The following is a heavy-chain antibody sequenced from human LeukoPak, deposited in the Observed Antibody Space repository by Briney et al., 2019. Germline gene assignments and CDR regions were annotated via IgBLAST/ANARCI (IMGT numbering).Heavy chain of an antibody. Sequence: GGSLRLSCVASGFTVSSYYVSWVRQAPGKGLEWVSAISTDAGETHYADSVKGRFTISRDNSKNTVSLQMSSLRAEDTALYYCAKGSGNGYGSGPFDYWGQGTLVTVSS. CDR1: GFTVSSYY. CDR3: AKGSGNGYGSGPFDY. D-gene: IGHD3-10*01. V-gene: IGHV3-23*01. J-gene: IGHJ4*02. CDR2: ISTDAGET.